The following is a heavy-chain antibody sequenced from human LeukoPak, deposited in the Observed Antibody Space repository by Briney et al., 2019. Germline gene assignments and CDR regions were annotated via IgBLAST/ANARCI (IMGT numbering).Heavy chain of an antibody. CDR1: GFTFSDYY. CDR3: ARDRARLRGSPLFDY. V-gene: IGHV3-11*01. D-gene: IGHD1-26*01. CDR2: ISSSGSTI. Sequence: PGGSLRLSCAASGFTFSDYYMSWIRQAPGKGLEWVSYISSSGSTIYYADSVKGRFTISRDNAKNSLYLQMNSLRAEDTAVYYCARDRARLRGSPLFDYWGQGTLVTVSS. J-gene: IGHJ4*02.